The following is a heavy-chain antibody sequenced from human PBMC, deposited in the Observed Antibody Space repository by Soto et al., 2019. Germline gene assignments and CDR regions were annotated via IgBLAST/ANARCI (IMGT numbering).Heavy chain of an antibody. CDR2: IIPIFGTA. Sequence: SVKVSCKASGGTFSSYAISWVRQAPGQGLEWMGGIIPIFGTANYAQKFQGRVTITADESTSTAYMELSSLRSEDTAVYYCARKSSARGLWNYYYGMDVRGQGTTVTVSS. D-gene: IGHD5-18*01. CDR3: ARKSSARGLWNYYYGMDV. V-gene: IGHV1-69*13. CDR1: GGTFSSYA. J-gene: IGHJ6*02.